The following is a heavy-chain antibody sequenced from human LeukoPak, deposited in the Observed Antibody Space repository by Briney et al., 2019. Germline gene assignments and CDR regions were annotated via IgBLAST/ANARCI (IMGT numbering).Heavy chain of an antibody. J-gene: IGHJ5*02. CDR3: AREGLSMVGGVIPKEAWGWFEP. CDR2: IYHSGST. D-gene: IGHD3-10*01. CDR1: GYSISSGYY. V-gene: IGHV4-38-2*02. Sequence: SGTLSLTCTVSGYSISSGYYWGWIRQPPGKGLEWIGSIYHSGSTYYNPSLKGRATISVDTSKNQFSLKLNSVTAAHTAVYYCAREGLSMVGGVIPKEAWGWFEPWGQRTLVTVSS.